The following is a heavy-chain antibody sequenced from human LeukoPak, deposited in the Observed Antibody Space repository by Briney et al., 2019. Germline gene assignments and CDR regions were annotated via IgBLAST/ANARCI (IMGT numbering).Heavy chain of an antibody. CDR3: ARQGGYIAPLDL. V-gene: IGHV4-59*08. CDR2: ISYSGNT. D-gene: IGHD6-13*01. J-gene: IGHJ4*02. Sequence: PSETLSLTCTVSGGSISSYYWSWIRQPPGKGLEWIGYISYSGNTNYNPSLKSRVTISVDTSKNQFSLKLSSVTAADTAVYYCARQGGYIAPLDLWGQGTLVTVSA. CDR1: GGSISSYY.